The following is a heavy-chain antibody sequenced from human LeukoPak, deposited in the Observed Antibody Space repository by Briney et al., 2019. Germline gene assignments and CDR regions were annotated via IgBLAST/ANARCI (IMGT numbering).Heavy chain of an antibody. Sequence: GESLRLSCAASGFTFSTYVIHWVRQAPGKGLEWVALIWHDGSNKYYGDSVKDRFTISRDNSKNMLYLQMDSLRDEDTAVYYCARDRGYTYGHPLDYWGQGTLVTVSS. J-gene: IGHJ4*02. CDR1: GFTFSTYV. D-gene: IGHD5-18*01. CDR2: IWHDGSNK. V-gene: IGHV3-33*01. CDR3: ARDRGYTYGHPLDY.